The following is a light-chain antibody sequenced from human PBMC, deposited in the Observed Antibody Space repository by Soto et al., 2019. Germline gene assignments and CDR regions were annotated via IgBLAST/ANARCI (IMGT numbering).Light chain of an antibody. V-gene: IGKV1-5*03. J-gene: IGKJ1*01. CDR3: HQSITYPWT. Sequence: DIQMTQSPSTLSASAGDRVTITCRASQNIDMYLAWYPQKPGQAPSLLSYRACSLQSGVPSRFSGSASGTEVTLTISSLQPDDFAPYSCHQSITYPWTFGPGTKVDI. CDR1: QNIDMY. CDR2: RAC.